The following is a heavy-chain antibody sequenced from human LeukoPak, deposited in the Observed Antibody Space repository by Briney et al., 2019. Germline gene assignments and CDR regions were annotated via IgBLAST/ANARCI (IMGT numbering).Heavy chain of an antibody. CDR1: GFIFSDHY. Sequence: GGSLRLSCAASGFIFSDHYMHWVRQAPGKGLEWVAVVSYDGSNKYYADSVKGRFTISRVNSKNTLYLQMNSLRAEDTAVYYCAKDGGCSSTTCYSPYYFDYWGQGTLVTVSS. CDR3: AKDGGCSSTTCYSPYYFDY. D-gene: IGHD2-2*01. V-gene: IGHV3-30*18. J-gene: IGHJ4*02. CDR2: VSYDGSNK.